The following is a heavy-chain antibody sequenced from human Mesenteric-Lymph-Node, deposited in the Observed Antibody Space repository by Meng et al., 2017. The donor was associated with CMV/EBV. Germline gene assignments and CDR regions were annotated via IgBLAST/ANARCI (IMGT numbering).Heavy chain of an antibody. CDR3: ARVVVVPAAMGYYYYGMDV. Sequence: GSLRLSCAVSGGSISSSNWWSWVRQPPGKGLEWIGEIYHSGSTNYNPSLKSRVTISVDKSKNQFSLKLSSVTAADTAVYYCARVVVVPAAMGYYYYGMDVWGQGTTVTVSS. CDR2: IYHSGST. CDR1: GGSISSSNW. V-gene: IGHV4-4*02. J-gene: IGHJ6*02. D-gene: IGHD2-2*01.